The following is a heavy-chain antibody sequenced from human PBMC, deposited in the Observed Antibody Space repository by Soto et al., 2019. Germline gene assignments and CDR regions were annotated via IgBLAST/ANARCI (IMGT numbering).Heavy chain of an antibody. V-gene: IGHV3-23*01. CDR1: GVTFSNYA. J-gene: IGHJ4*02. CDR2: LSGSGGTT. D-gene: IGHD3-10*01. Sequence: EVQLLESGGGLVQPGGSLRLSCTVSGVTFSNYAMNWVRQAPGKGLEWVSSLSGSGGTTYYADSVKGRFIISRDNSKNTLYLLMNSMRAEDTALYYGAKQRGDYGSGADTFYLASWGKGALAPVSS. CDR3: AKQRGDYGSGADTFYLAS.